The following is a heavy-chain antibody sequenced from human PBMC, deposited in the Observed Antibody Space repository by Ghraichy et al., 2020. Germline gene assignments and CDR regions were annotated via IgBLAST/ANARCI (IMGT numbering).Heavy chain of an antibody. J-gene: IGHJ5*02. V-gene: IGHV5-10-1*01. D-gene: IGHD4-17*01. CDR1: GYSFTSYW. CDR3: AREDYGENWFDP. Sequence: GESLNISCKGSGYSFTSYWISWVRQMPGKGLEWMGRIDPSDSYTNYSPSFQGHVTISADKSISTAYLQWSSLKASDTAMYYCAREDYGENWFDPWGQGTLVTVSS. CDR2: IDPSDSYT.